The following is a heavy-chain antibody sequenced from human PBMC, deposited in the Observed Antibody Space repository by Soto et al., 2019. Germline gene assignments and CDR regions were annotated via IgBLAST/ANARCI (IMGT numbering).Heavy chain of an antibody. J-gene: IGHJ4*02. Sequence: PSETLSLTCTVSGGSISSYYWSWIRQPPGKGLEWIGYIYYSGSTNYNPSLKSRVTISVDTSKNQFSLKLSSVTAADTAVYYCARVGPVVGPTSVDYWGQGTLVTVSS. CDR3: ARVGPVVGPTSVDY. CDR1: GGSISSYY. D-gene: IGHD1-26*01. V-gene: IGHV4-59*01. CDR2: IYYSGST.